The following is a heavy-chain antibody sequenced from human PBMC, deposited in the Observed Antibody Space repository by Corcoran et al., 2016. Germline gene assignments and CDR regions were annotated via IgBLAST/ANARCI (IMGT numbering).Heavy chain of an antibody. CDR2: IIPIFGTA. Sequence: QVQLVQSGAEVEKPGSSVKVSCKASGGTFSSYAISWVRQAPGQGLEWVGGIIPIFGTANYAQKFQGRVTITADESTSTAYMELSSLRSEDTAVYYCAGARDGYKSDAFDIWGQGTMVTVSS. V-gene: IGHV1-69*01. CDR3: AGARDGYKSDAFDI. CDR1: GGTFSSYA. D-gene: IGHD5-12*01. J-gene: IGHJ3*02.